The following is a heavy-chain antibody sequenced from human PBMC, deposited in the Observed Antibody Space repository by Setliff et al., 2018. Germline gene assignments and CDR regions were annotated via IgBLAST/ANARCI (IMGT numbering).Heavy chain of an antibody. CDR2: IYHDGND. J-gene: IGHJ4*02. D-gene: IGHD1-1*01. V-gene: IGHV4-4*02. CDR3: ARGLRTTASYAGGWYYFDY. Sequence: SETLSLTCTVSGASINSLSWWSWVRQSPGKGLEWIGEIYHDGNDKYTPSVHYSPSLKSRVTISIDKSNNQFSLELTSVTDADTAVYYCARGLRTTASYAGGWYYFDYWGLGTLVTVSS. CDR1: GASINSLSW.